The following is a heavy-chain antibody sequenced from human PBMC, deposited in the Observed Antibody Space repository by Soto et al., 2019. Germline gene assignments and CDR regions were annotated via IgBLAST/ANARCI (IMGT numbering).Heavy chain of an antibody. CDR1: GFRFRSHA. CDR2: ISASGTDT. CDR3: LKKPDL. Sequence: GGSLRLSCAASGFRFRSHAMHWVRQAPGKGLEWVAGISASGTDTFYADSVKGRFTVSRDNSDNIVSLMMRALTTADTATYYCLKKPDLWGQGTAVTVSS. J-gene: IGHJ6*02. V-gene: IGHV3-23*01.